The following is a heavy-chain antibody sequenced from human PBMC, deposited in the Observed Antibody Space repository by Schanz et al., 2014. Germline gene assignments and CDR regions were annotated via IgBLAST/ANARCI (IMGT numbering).Heavy chain of an antibody. CDR1: GFTLSSYG. V-gene: IGHV3-48*01. CDR3: ARGGSGSHYRLDY. CDR2: ISGSSRTI. Sequence: EVQLVESGGGVVQPGRSLRLSCAASGFTLSSYGMNWVRQAPGKGLEWVSYISGSSRTIYYADSMKGRFTVSRDNAENALYLQMNSLRAEDTGLYFCARGGSGSHYRLDYWGQGTLVTVSS. J-gene: IGHJ4*02. D-gene: IGHD1-26*01.